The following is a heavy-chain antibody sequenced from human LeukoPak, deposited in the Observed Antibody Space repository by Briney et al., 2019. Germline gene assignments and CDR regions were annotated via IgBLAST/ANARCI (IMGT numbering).Heavy chain of an antibody. CDR3: ARDRGLTYYYDSSGCRPMDV. V-gene: IGHV3-21*01. CDR2: ISSSSNHI. D-gene: IGHD3-22*01. CDR1: GFTFNTYT. Sequence: PGGSLRLSCAASGFTFNTYTMNWVRQAPGKGLEWVSCISSSSNHIYYADSVKGRFTISRDNAANSLYLQMNSLRAEDTAVYHCARDRGLTYYYDSSGCRPMDVWGKGTTVTVSS. J-gene: IGHJ6*03.